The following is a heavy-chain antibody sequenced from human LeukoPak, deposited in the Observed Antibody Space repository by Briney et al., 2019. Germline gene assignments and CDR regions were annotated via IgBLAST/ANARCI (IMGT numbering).Heavy chain of an antibody. CDR2: ISGGGGST. J-gene: IGHJ4*02. CDR1: GFTISSYT. V-gene: IGHV3-23*01. CDR3: AKDFVGFDYYDSSGYLFLPDY. D-gene: IGHD3-22*01. Sequence: QPGGSLSFSCAASGFTISSYTMSWLRPAPGNGLEWVTIISGGGGSTYYAYSGKGRITTAEANSKNYMYLHINSLRAEDAAVYYCAKDFVGFDYYDSSGYLFLPDYWGQGTLVTVSS.